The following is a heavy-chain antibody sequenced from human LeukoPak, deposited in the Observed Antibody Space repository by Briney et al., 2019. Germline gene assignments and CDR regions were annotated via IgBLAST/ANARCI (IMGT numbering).Heavy chain of an antibody. V-gene: IGHV3-21*01. CDR2: ISSSSSYI. Sequence: MSGGSLRLSCAASGFTFSSYSMNWVRQAPGKGLEWVSSISSSSSYIYYEDSVKGRFTISRDNAKNSLYLQMNSLRAEDTAVYYCARDPRVGATASFDYWGQGTLVTVSS. CDR3: ARDPRVGATASFDY. J-gene: IGHJ4*02. CDR1: GFTFSSYS. D-gene: IGHD1-26*01.